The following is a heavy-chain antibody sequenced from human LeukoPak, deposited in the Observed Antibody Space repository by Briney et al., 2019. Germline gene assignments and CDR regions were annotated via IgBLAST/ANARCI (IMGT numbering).Heavy chain of an antibody. J-gene: IGHJ4*02. D-gene: IGHD4-23*01. CDR3: ARYYGGNSEFDY. CDR2: IYYSGST. V-gene: IGHV4-61*01. Sequence: SETLSLTCTVSGGSVSSGSYYWSWIRQPPGKGLEWIRYIYYSGSTNYNPSLKSRVTISVDTSKNQFSLKLSSVTAADTAVYYCARYYGGNSEFDYWGQGTLVTVSS. CDR1: GGSVSSGSYY.